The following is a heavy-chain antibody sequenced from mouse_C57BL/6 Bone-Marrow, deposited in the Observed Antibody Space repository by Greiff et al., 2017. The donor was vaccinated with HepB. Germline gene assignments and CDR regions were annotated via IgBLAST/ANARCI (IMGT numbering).Heavy chain of an antibody. D-gene: IGHD3-2*02. CDR3: ANSPEGYYYAMDC. J-gene: IGHJ4*01. V-gene: IGHV1-9*01. CDR1: GYTFTGYW. Sequence: QVQLKESGAELMKPGASVKLSCKATGYTFTGYWIEWVKQRPGHGLEWIGEILPGSGSTNYNEKFKGKATLTADTSSNTAYMQLSSLTTEDSAIFYYANSPEGYYYAMDCWGQESSVTVAT. CDR2: ILPGSGST.